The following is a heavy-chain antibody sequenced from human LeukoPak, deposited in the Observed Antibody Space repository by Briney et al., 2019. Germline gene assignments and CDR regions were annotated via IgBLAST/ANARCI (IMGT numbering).Heavy chain of an antibody. V-gene: IGHV3-21*01. J-gene: IGHJ5*02. D-gene: IGHD2-2*03. CDR1: GFTFSSYS. Sequence: PGGSLRLSCAASGFTFSSYSMNWVRQAPGKGLEWVSSISSSSSYIYYADSVKGRFTISRDNAKNSLYLQMNSLRAEDTAVYYCARAVGAGYCSSTSCYINGFDPWGQGTLVTVSS. CDR3: ARAVGAGYCSSTSCYINGFDP. CDR2: ISSSSSYI.